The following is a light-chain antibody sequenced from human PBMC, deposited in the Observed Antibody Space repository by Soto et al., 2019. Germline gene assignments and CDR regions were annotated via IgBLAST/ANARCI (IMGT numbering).Light chain of an antibody. V-gene: IGKV3-20*01. CDR2: GAS. Sequence: EIVLTQSPGTLSLSPGERATLSCRASRSVSNNYVAWYQRKPGQPPRLLIYGASSRATDIPHRFSGSGSGTEFTLTITRLEPEDFAVYYWQQYGSSPPTFGQGTKVESK. CDR3: QQYGSSPPT. J-gene: IGKJ1*01. CDR1: RSVSNNY.